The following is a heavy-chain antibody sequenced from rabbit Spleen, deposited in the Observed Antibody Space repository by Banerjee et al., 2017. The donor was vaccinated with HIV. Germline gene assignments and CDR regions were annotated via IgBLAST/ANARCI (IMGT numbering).Heavy chain of an antibody. CDR3: VRDTWNFNL. CDR1: GVSFNDKDV. D-gene: IGHD3-1*01. Sequence: QEQLEESGGGLVKPEGSLTLTCKASGVSFNDKDVMCWVRQAPGKGLEWITCIDIGSSGFTYFASWAKGRFTISKTSSTTVTLQMTSLTVADTATYFCVRDTWNFNLWGPGTLVTVS. J-gene: IGHJ4*01. CDR2: IDIGSSGFT. V-gene: IGHV1S45*01.